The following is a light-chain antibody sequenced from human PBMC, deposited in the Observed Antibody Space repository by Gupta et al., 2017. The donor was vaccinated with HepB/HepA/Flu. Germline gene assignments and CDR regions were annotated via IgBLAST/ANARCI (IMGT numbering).Light chain of an antibody. CDR2: GAA. V-gene: IGKV3-15*01. CDR3: QQYNDWSIT. CDR1: QSVSRN. Sequence: EIVMSQSPASLSVSPGERATLSCRASQSVSRNLAWYQQKPGQAPRLLIYGAATRATGIPARFSGSGSGTDFTFTSSNLQSEDFAIYYGQQYNDWSITFGQGTRLDIK. J-gene: IGKJ5*01.